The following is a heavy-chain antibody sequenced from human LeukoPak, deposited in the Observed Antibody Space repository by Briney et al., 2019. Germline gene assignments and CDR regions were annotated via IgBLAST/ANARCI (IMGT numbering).Heavy chain of an antibody. CDR3: ARDLRGLLDYFDY. CDR1: GYTFTGYF. Sequence: ASVKVSCKASGYTFTGYFLHWVRQAPGQGLEWMGWINPDSGDANYAQKFQGRVTMTTDTSSSTVYLDLTGLRSDDTAVYYCARDLRGLLDYFDYWGQGSLVTVSS. V-gene: IGHV1-2*02. CDR2: INPDSGDA. J-gene: IGHJ4*02. D-gene: IGHD5-12*01.